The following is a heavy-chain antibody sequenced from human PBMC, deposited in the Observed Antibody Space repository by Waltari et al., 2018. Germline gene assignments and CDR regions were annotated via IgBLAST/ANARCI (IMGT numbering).Heavy chain of an antibody. CDR1: GGSISSGGYY. Sequence: QVQLQESGPGLVKPSQTLSLTCTVSGGSISSGGYYWSWIRQPPGKGLEWIGYIYYSGSTNYNPSLKSRVTISVDTSKNQFSLKLSSVTAADTAVYYCARDSSDSSGWTKWNWFDPWGQGTLVTVSS. CDR2: IYYSGST. J-gene: IGHJ5*02. V-gene: IGHV4-61*08. CDR3: ARDSSDSSGWTKWNWFDP. D-gene: IGHD6-19*01.